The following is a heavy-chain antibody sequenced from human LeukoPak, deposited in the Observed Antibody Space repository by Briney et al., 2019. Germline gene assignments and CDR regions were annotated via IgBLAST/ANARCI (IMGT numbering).Heavy chain of an antibody. CDR1: GFTFSGYW. Sequence: GGSLRLSCAASGFTFSGYWMHWVRQALGKGLVWVSLINSDGFYADFVKGRFTISRDNAKNTLYLQMNSLRAEDTAVYYCARAGSNWKIDYWGQGTLVTVSS. CDR3: ARAGSNWKIDY. CDR2: INSDGF. D-gene: IGHD1-1*01. V-gene: IGHV3-74*01. J-gene: IGHJ4*02.